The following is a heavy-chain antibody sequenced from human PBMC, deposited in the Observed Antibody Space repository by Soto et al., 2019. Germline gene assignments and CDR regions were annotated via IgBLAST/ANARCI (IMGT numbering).Heavy chain of an antibody. J-gene: IGHJ6*02. CDR3: ARDSSSSGYYYGMDG. Sequence: QVHLVQSGAEVKKPGASVKVSCKASNETLTTYGISWVRQAPGQGLEWMGWVSGYSGHSSSAQEFQDRVIMTTDTTTNTAYMELRRLTSDDSAVYFCARDSSSSGYYYGMDGWGQGTTVTVSS. D-gene: IGHD6-6*01. CDR1: NETLTTYG. V-gene: IGHV1-18*01. CDR2: VSGYSGHS.